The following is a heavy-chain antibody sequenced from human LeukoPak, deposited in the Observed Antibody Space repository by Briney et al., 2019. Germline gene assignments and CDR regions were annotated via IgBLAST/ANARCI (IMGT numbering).Heavy chain of an antibody. Sequence: GGSLRLSCAASGFTFTNYNMNWVRQAPGKGLEWVSSISSSSSYIYYADSVKGRFTISRDNAKNSLYLQMNSLRAEDTAVYYCARENDYGDYGDFDYWGQGTLVTVSS. V-gene: IGHV3-21*01. D-gene: IGHD4-17*01. CDR3: ARENDYGDYGDFDY. CDR2: ISSSSSYI. CDR1: GFTFTNYN. J-gene: IGHJ4*02.